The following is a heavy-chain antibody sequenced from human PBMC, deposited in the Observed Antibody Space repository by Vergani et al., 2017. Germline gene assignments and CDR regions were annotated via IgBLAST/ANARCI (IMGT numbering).Heavy chain of an antibody. V-gene: IGHV3-21*01. CDR1: GFTFSSYS. Sequence: EVQLVESGGGLANPGGPLRLSCAASGFTFSSYSMNWVRQAPGRGLEWFSSISSSSSYIYYADSVKGRFTISRDNAKNSLYLQLNSLRAEDTAVYYCARDPSPYWSGGSGYIPWYWGQGTLVTASS. J-gene: IGHJ4*02. D-gene: IGHD2-15*01. CDR2: ISSSSSYI. CDR3: ARDPSPYWSGGSGYIPWY.